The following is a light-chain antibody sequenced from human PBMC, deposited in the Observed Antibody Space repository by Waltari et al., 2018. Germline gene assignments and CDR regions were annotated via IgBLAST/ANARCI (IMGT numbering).Light chain of an antibody. CDR3: QAWDIKNVI. V-gene: IGLV3-1*01. J-gene: IGLJ2*01. CDR1: KLENKL. Sequence: SYELTQAHSVSVSPGQTATITCSGDKLENKLTSWYQQKPGQSPVLVLYQDTKRPSGISERFSGSTSGDTATLTITGTQTTDEADYYCQAWDIKNVIFGGGTKLTVL. CDR2: QDT.